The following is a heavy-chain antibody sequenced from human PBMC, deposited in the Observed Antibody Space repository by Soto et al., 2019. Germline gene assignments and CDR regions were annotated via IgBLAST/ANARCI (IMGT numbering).Heavy chain of an antibody. CDR1: GFTFRSYG. CDR2: ISYDGNNK. CDR3: AKKHYDTSGYSKQPFDY. Sequence: QVQLVESGGGVVQPGRSLRLSCAASGFTFRSYGMHWVRQALGKGLEWVAVISYDGNNKYYAHSAKGRFTISRDNSKNTLYLQMNSLRAEDTAVYFCAKKHYDTSGYSKQPFDYWGQGTLVIVSS. J-gene: IGHJ4*02. D-gene: IGHD3-22*01. V-gene: IGHV3-30*18.